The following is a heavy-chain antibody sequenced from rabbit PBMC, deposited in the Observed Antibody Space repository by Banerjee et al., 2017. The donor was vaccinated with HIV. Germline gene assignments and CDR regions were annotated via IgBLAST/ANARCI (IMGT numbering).Heavy chain of an antibody. CDR1: GFSFSSTSY. CDR2: IYAGGSGGT. J-gene: IGHJ4*01. Sequence: QSLEESGGDLVKPGASLTLTCTASGFSFSSTSYMCWVRQAPGKELEWIACIYAGGSGGTYYASWAKGRFTISKTSLTTVTLQMTSLTAADTATYFCARDNGSSSGFYFNLWGPGTLV. V-gene: IGHV1S40*01. CDR3: ARDNGSSSGFYFNL. D-gene: IGHD1-1*01.